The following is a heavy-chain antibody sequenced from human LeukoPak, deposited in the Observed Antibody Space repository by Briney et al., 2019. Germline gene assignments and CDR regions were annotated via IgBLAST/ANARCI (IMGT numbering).Heavy chain of an antibody. CDR1: GYTFTSYD. D-gene: IGHD1-26*01. CDR3: ARDHVGASYFDY. V-gene: IGHV1-8*01. J-gene: IGHJ4*02. CDR2: MNPNSGNT. Sequence: ASVKVSCKASGYTFTSYDINWVRQATGQGLEWMGWMNPNSGNTGYAQKFQGRVTMTRNTSISTAYMELSSLRSEDTAVYYCARDHVGASYFDYWGQGTLVTVSS.